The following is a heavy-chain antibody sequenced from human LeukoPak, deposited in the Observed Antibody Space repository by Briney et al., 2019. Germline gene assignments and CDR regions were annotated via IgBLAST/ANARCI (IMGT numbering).Heavy chain of an antibody. V-gene: IGHV4-34*01. D-gene: IGHD5-18*01. CDR2: INHSGST. CDR1: GGSFSGYY. CDR3: ARGRYSYGSIYYYYMDV. J-gene: IGHJ6*03. Sequence: SETLSLTCAVYGGSFSGYYWSWIRQPPGEGLEWIGEINHSGSTNYNPSLKSRVTISVDTSKNQFSLKLSSVTAADTAVYYCARGRYSYGSIYYYYMDVWGKGTTVTVSS.